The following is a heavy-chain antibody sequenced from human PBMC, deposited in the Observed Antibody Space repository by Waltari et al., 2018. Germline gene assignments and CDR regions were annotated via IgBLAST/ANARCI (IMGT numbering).Heavy chain of an antibody. J-gene: IGHJ4*02. CDR3: ARWAITGTTGNDY. CDR1: GYTFTGYY. D-gene: IGHD1-7*01. Sequence: QVQLVQSGAGVKKPGASVKVSCKASGYTFTGYYLPWVRQAPGQGLEWMGWINPNSGGTNYAQKFQGRVTMTRDTSISTAYMELSRLRSDDTAVYHCARWAITGTTGNDYWGQGTLVTVSS. CDR2: INPNSGGT. V-gene: IGHV1-2*02.